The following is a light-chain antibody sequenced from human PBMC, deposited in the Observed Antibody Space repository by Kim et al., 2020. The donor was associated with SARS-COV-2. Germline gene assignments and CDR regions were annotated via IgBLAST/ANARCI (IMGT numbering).Light chain of an antibody. CDR2: GAS. Sequence: EIVLTQSPGTLSLSPGERATLSCRASQSVSSTYLAWYQQKPGQAPRLLIYGASSRATGIPDRFSGSGSGTDFTLTISRLEPEDFAVYYCQHYGSSVRTFGQGTKVDIK. J-gene: IGKJ1*01. V-gene: IGKV3-20*01. CDR3: QHYGSSVRT. CDR1: QSVSSTY.